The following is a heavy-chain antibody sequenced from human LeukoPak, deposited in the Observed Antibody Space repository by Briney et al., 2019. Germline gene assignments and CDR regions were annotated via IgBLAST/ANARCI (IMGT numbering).Heavy chain of an antibody. CDR2: ISAYNGNT. J-gene: IGHJ4*02. D-gene: IGHD6-13*01. CDR3: ARDLDSSSVGSFDY. CDR1: GYTFTSYA. V-gene: IGHV1-18*01. Sequence: GASVKVSCKASGYTFTSYAMNWVRQAPGQGLEWMGWISAYNGNTNYAQKLQGRVTMTTDTSTSTAYMELRSLRSDDTAVYYCARDLDSSSVGSFDYWGQGTLVTVSS.